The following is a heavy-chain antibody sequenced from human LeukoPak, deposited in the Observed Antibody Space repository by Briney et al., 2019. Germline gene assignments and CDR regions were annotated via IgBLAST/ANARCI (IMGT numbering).Heavy chain of an antibody. Sequence: GGSLRLSCAASGFTFSTYAVSWVRQAPGKGLEWVSAIRYSGGYTYYADSVKGRFTISRDSSKNTVYLQMNSLRAEDTAVYYCARGNFLRHFDSSPPYWGQGTLVTVSS. CDR2: IRYSGGYT. J-gene: IGHJ4*02. CDR1: GFTFSTYA. V-gene: IGHV3-23*01. D-gene: IGHD3-9*01. CDR3: ARGNFLRHFDSSPPY.